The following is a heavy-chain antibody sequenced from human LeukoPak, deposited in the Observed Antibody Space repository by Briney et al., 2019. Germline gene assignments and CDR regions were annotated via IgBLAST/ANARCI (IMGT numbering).Heavy chain of an antibody. CDR3: ARAQGVTMVRGVIDYYYGMDV. CDR1: GGTFSSYA. V-gene: IGHV1-69*01. J-gene: IGHJ6*04. Sequence: GASVKVSCKASGGTFSSYAISWVRQAPGQGLEWMGGVIPIFGTANYAQKFQGRVTITADESTSIAYMELSSLRSEDTAVYYCARAQGVTMVRGVIDYYYGMDVWGKGTTVTVSS. D-gene: IGHD3-10*01. CDR2: VIPIFGTA.